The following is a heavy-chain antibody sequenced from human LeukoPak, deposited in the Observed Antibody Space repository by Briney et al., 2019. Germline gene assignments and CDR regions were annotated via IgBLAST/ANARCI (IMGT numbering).Heavy chain of an antibody. CDR3: ARAAPDAFDI. J-gene: IGHJ3*02. CDR1: GGSISSGGYY. V-gene: IGHV4-31*03. Sequence: TLSLTCTVSGGSISSGGYYWSWIRQHPGKGLEWIAYIYYSGNTYYSPSLKSRVTISVDTSKNQFSLKLSSVTAADTAVYYCARAAPDAFDIWGQGTMVTVSS. CDR2: IYYSGNT.